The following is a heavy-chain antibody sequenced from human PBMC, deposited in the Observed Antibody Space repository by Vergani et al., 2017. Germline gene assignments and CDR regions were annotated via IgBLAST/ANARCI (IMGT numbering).Heavy chain of an antibody. J-gene: IGHJ4*02. D-gene: IGHD5-24*01. CDR3: ARESGDGYNIDY. CDR2: INHSGST. V-gene: IGHV4-34*01. Sequence: QVQLQQWGAGLLKPSETLSLTCAVYGGSFSGYHWSWIRQPPGKGLEWIGEINHSGSTNYNPSLKSRVTISVDTSKNQFSLKVRSVTAADTAVYYCARESGDGYNIDYWGQGTLVTVSS. CDR1: GGSFSGYH.